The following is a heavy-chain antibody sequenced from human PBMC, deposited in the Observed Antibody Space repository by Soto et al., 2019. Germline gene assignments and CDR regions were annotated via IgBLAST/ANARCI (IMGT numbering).Heavy chain of an antibody. CDR1: GYTFTSYD. D-gene: IGHD4-17*01. CDR2: MNSNSGNT. Sequence: QVQLVQSGAEVKKPGASVKVSCKATGYTFTSYDINWVRQATGQGLEWMGWMNSNSGNTGYAQKCQGRVTMTRNTSISTAYMELSSVRSEDTAVDYCALTLYGATVDYWGQGTMVTVSS. CDR3: ALTLYGATVDY. V-gene: IGHV1-8*01. J-gene: IGHJ4*01.